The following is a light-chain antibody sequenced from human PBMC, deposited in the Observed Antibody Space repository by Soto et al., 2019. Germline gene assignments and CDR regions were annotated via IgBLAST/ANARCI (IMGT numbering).Light chain of an antibody. V-gene: IGKV3-20*01. Sequence: EIVLTQSPGTLSLSPGERATLSCRASQSVSSSYLAWYQQKPGQAPRLLIYGASSRATGIPDRFSGSGAGTDFTLTISRLEPEDFAVYYCQQYGSSPIFPFRPEPKVHI. J-gene: IGKJ3*01. CDR1: QSVSSSY. CDR2: GAS. CDR3: QQYGSSPIFP.